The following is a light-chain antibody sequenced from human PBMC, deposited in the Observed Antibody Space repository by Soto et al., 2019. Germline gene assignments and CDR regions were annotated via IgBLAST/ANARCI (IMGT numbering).Light chain of an antibody. V-gene: IGKV1-12*01. CDR2: AAS. Sequence: DIQMTQSPSSVSASVGDRVIITCRASQGVNRWLAWYQQKPGKAPKLLISAASSLQSGVPSRFSGSGSGTDFTLTINSVQPEDFATYYCEQANNFPRTFGQGTKLEIK. CDR3: EQANNFPRT. CDR1: QGVNRW. J-gene: IGKJ2*02.